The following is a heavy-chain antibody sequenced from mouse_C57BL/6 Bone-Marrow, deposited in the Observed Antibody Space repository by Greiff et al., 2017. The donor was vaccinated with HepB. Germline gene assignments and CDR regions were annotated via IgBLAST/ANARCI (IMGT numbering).Heavy chain of an antibody. CDR2: IYPSDSET. Sequence: QVQLQQPGAELVRPGSSVKLSCKASGYTFTSYWMDWVKQRPGQGLEWIGNIYPSDSETHYNQKFKDKATLTVDKSSSTAYMQLSSLTSEHSAVYYCARLGRGGYFDYWGQGTTLTVSS. V-gene: IGHV1-61*01. J-gene: IGHJ2*01. D-gene: IGHD4-1*01. CDR1: GYTFTSYW. CDR3: ARLGRGGYFDY.